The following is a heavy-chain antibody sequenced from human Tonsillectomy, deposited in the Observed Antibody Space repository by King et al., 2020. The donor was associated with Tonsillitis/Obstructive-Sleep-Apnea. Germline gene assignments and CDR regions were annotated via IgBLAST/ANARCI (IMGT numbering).Heavy chain of an antibody. CDR3: ARPHSSGWYYYGMDV. CDR2: IDPSDSYT. V-gene: IGHV5-10-1*03. CDR1: GYSFTSYW. Sequence: VQLVESGAEVKKPGESLRISCKGSGYSFTSYWINWVRQMPGKGLEWMGRIDPSDSYTNYSPSFQGHVTISADKSISTAYLQWSSLTASDTAMYYCARPHSSGWYYYGMDVWGQGTTVTVSS. D-gene: IGHD6-25*01. J-gene: IGHJ6*02.